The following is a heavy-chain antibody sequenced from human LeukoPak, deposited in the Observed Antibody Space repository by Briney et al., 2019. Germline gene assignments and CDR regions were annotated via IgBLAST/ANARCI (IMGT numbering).Heavy chain of an antibody. V-gene: IGHV1-46*01. Sequence: GASVKVSCKASGYTFTSYYMHWVRQAPGQGLEWMGIINPSGGSTSYAQKFQGRVTMTRDTSTSTVYMELSSLRSEDTAVYYCARDLYGDYVHNWFDPWGQGTLVTVSA. CDR3: ARDLYGDYVHNWFDP. CDR2: INPSGGST. J-gene: IGHJ5*02. CDR1: GYTFTSYY. D-gene: IGHD4-17*01.